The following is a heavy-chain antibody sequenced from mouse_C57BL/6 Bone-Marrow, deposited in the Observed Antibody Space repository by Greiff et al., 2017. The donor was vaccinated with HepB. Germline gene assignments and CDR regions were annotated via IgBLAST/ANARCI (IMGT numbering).Heavy chain of an antibody. CDR3: AREGDGYFYWYFDV. J-gene: IGHJ1*03. Sequence: VQLKESGPGLVKPSQSLSLTCSVTGYSITSGYYWNWMRQFPGNKLEWMGYISYDGSNNYNPSLKNRISITRDTSKNQFFLKLNSVTTEDTATYYCAREGDGYFYWYFDVWGTGTTVTVSS. D-gene: IGHD2-3*01. V-gene: IGHV3-6*01. CDR1: GYSITSGYY. CDR2: ISYDGSN.